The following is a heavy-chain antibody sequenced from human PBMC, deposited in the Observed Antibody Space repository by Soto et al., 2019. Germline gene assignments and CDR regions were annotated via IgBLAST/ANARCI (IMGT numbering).Heavy chain of an antibody. J-gene: IGHJ6*04. CDR3: VRRPTEGISVYGLDV. CDR1: VDPFSKYW. D-gene: IGHD3-3*02. CDR2: IYPGDSDT. V-gene: IGHV5-51*01. Sequence: PGESLKISCEGSVDPFSKYWIAWVRQPAGKGLEWMGIIYPGDSDTRYSPSFRGRVTISADTSINTAYLQWKSLQASDTALYYCVRRPTEGISVYGLDVWGKGPTVTVSS.